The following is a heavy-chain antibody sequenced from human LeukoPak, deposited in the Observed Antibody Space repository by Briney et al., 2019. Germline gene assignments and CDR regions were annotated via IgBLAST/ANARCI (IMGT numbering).Heavy chain of an antibody. D-gene: IGHD6-13*01. CDR2: IYYSGST. Sequence: SETLSLSCTVSGGSISSSSYYWGWIRQPPGKGPEWIGSIYYSGSTYYNPSLKSRVTISVDTSKNQFSLKLSSVTAADTAVYYCARAELPLAAAGLIDYWGQGTLVTVSS. CDR1: GGSISSSSYY. CDR3: ARAELPLAAAGLIDY. V-gene: IGHV4-39*07. J-gene: IGHJ4*02.